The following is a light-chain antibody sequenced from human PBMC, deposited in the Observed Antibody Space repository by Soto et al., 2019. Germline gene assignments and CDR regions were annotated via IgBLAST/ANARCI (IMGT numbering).Light chain of an antibody. CDR1: QSISEW. CDR3: QQYNSFWT. V-gene: IGKV1-5*03. CDR2: KAS. J-gene: IGKJ1*01. Sequence: DIPMTQSPSTLSASVGDRVTITCRASQSISEWLAWYQQKPGKAPKVLIYKASRLESGVPSRFSGSGSGTEFTLTISSLQADDFATYYCQQYNSFWTFGQGTKVEIK.